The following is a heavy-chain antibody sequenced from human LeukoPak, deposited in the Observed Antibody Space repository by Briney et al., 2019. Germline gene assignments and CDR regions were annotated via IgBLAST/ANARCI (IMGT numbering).Heavy chain of an antibody. D-gene: IGHD5-12*01. CDR2: ISSSSSYI. Sequence: PGGSLRLSCAASGFTFSSYSMNWVRQAPGKGLEWVSSISSSSSYIYYADSVKGRFTISRDNAKNSLYLQMNSLRAEDTAVYYCARPLVAVGYYYYMDVWGKGTTVTVSS. J-gene: IGHJ6*03. CDR1: GFTFSSYS. CDR3: ARPLVAVGYYYYMDV. V-gene: IGHV3-21*01.